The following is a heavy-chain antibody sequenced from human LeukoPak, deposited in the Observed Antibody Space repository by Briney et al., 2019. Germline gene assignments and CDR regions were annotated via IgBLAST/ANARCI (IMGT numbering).Heavy chain of an antibody. CDR2: IGTAGDT. Sequence: GGSLRLSCAASGFTFSSYDMHWVRQATGKGLEWVSAIGTAGDTYYPGSVKGRFTISRENAKNSLYLQMNSLRAGDTAVYYCARSKRDCSGGSCYLYYFDYWGQGTLVTVSS. CDR3: ARSKRDCSGGSCYLYYFDY. CDR1: GFTFSSYD. V-gene: IGHV3-13*01. J-gene: IGHJ4*02. D-gene: IGHD2-15*01.